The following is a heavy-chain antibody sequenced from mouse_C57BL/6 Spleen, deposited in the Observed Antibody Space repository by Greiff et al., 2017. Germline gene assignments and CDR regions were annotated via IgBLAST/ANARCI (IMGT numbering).Heavy chain of an antibody. CDR1: GFTFSDYG. Sequence: EVKLVESGGGLVKPGGSLKLSCAASGFTFSDYGMHWFRQAPEKGLEWVAYISSGSSTIYSADTVKGRFTISRDNAKNTLFLQMTSLRSEDTSMYYCARKDGYWYFDVWGTGTTVTVSS. CDR2: ISSGSSTI. CDR3: ARKDGYWYFDV. V-gene: IGHV5-17*01. D-gene: IGHD2-3*01. J-gene: IGHJ1*03.